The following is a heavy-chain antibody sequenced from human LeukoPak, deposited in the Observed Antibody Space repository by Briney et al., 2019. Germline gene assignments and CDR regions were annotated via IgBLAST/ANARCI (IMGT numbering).Heavy chain of an antibody. CDR1: GYSVSSNSY. D-gene: IGHD6-19*01. Sequence: SETLSLTCVVSGYSVSSNSYWAWIRQSPGKELEWIGSIHHGGNTYYNQSLMSQVSMSIDTPKNQCSLDLNSVTAADTAVFYCARWLGNGFDMWGQGTMVTVSS. CDR2: IHHGGNT. CDR3: ARWLGNGFDM. V-gene: IGHV4-38-2*01. J-gene: IGHJ3*02.